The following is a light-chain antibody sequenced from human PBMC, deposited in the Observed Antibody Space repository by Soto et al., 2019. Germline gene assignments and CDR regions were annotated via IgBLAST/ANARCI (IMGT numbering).Light chain of an antibody. CDR3: QQYYSSPTWT. V-gene: IGKV2-28*01. CDR2: VGS. J-gene: IGKJ1*01. Sequence: IVMTQSPLSLPVTPGEPASISCSSSQSLMHSNGYNYLDWYLQKPGQSPQLLSYVGSNRASGVPDRFSGSGSGTDLTLTISSLQAEDVAVYYCQQYYSSPTWTFGQGTKVDI. CDR1: QSLMHSNGYNY.